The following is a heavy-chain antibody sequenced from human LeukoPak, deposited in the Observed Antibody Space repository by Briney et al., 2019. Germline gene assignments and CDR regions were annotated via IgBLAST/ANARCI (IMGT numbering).Heavy chain of an antibody. V-gene: IGHV1-18*01. J-gene: IGHJ4*02. Sequence: GASVKVSCKASGYTFTSHGISWVRQAPGQGLEWMGWISAYNGNTNYAQKLQGRVTMTTDTSTSTAYMELRSLRSDDTAVYYCARAPAGYSSSWYIYWGQGTLVTVSS. CDR1: GYTFTSHG. D-gene: IGHD6-13*01. CDR3: ARAPAGYSSSWYIY. CDR2: ISAYNGNT.